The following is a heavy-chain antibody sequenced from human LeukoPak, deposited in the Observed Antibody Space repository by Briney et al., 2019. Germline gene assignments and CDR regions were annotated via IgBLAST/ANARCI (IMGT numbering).Heavy chain of an antibody. CDR1: GYTFTSYD. J-gene: IGHJ6*03. CDR2: MNPNSGNT. CDR3: ARRLFIYPSWYMDV. Sequence: GASVKVSCKAPGYTFTSYDINWVRQATGQGLEWMGWMNPNSGNTGYAQKFQGRVTITRNTSISTAYMELSSLRSEDTAVYYCARRLFIYPSWYMDVWGKGTTVTVSS. V-gene: IGHV1-8*03. D-gene: IGHD3-9*01.